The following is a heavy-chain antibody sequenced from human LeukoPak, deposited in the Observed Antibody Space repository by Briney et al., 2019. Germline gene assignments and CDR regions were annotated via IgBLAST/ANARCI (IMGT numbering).Heavy chain of an antibody. V-gene: IGHV3-23*01. Sequence: GGSLRLSCAASGLTFSSYAMSWVRQAPGKGLEWVSAISGSGGSTYYADSVKGRFTISRDNSKNTLYLQMNSLRAEDTAVYYCAKGDLYSSSWSGFDYWGQGTLVTVSS. CDR2: ISGSGGST. CDR1: GLTFSSYA. CDR3: AKGDLYSSSWSGFDY. D-gene: IGHD6-13*01. J-gene: IGHJ4*02.